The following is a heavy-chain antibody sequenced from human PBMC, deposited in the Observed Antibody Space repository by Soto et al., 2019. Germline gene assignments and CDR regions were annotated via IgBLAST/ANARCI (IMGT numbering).Heavy chain of an antibody. V-gene: IGHV4-39*01. J-gene: IGHJ4*02. CDR1: GGSITSRTYY. CDR2: IYYIGNS. Sequence: SETLSLTCTVSGGSITSRTYYWVWIRQPPGKGLELIVSIYYIGNSYYNPSLKSRFAVSVDTSKNQFSLKVTSVTATDTAVYYCERHKDNSSRYLLPDFWGQGTLVTVSS. CDR3: ERHKDNSSRYLLPDF. D-gene: IGHD6-13*01.